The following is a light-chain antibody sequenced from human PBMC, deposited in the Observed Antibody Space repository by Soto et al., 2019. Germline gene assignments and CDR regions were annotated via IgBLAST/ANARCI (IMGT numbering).Light chain of an antibody. V-gene: IGKV3-20*01. J-gene: IGKJ1*01. CDR3: QQYXXSXXT. CDR1: QSVSSSY. Sequence: EIVLTQSPGTLSLSPGERATLSCRASQSVSSSYLAWYQQKPGQAPRLLIYGASSRATGIPDRFSGSGSGTDFTLTISRLEPEDFAVXXXQQYXXSXXTXGXGTKVDIK. CDR2: GAS.